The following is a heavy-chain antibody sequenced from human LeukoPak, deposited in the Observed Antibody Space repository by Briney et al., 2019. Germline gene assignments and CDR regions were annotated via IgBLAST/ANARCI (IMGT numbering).Heavy chain of an antibody. Sequence: SETLSLTCTVSGGSISSSSYYWGWIRQPPGKGLEWIGSIYYSGSTYYNPSLKSRVTISVDTSKNQFSLKLSSVTAADTAVYYCARDLITTIVVPDAFDIWGQGTMVTVSS. CDR2: IYYSGST. V-gene: IGHV4-39*07. CDR3: ARDLITTIVVPDAFDI. CDR1: GGSISSSSYY. J-gene: IGHJ3*02. D-gene: IGHD3-22*01.